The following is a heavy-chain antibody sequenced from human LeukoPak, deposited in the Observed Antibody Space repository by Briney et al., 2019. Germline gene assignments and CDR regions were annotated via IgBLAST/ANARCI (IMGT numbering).Heavy chain of an antibody. CDR3: ARRGKRRGIVVVVASKGNDAFDI. CDR1: GYSFTSYW. J-gene: IGHJ3*02. Sequence: GESLKISCKGSGYSFTSYWIGWVRQMPGKGLEWMGIIYPGDSDTRYSPSFQGQVTISADKSISTAYLQWSSLKASDTAMYYCARRGKRRGIVVVVASKGNDAFDIWGQGTMVTVSS. D-gene: IGHD2-15*01. CDR2: IYPGDSDT. V-gene: IGHV5-51*01.